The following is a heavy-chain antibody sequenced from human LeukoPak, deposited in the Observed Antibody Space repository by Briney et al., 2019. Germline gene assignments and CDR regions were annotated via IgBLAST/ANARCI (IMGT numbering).Heavy chain of an antibody. D-gene: IGHD3-22*01. CDR1: GFTFDDYA. CDR3: ASGGGLEYYYDSSGYGAFDI. CDR2: ISWNSGSI. Sequence: GRSLRLSCAASGFTFDDYAMHWVRQAPGKGLEWVSGISWNSGSIGYADSVKGRFTISRDNAKNSLYLQMNSLRAEDTALYYRASGGGLEYYYDSSGYGAFDIWGQGTMVTVSS. V-gene: IGHV3-9*01. J-gene: IGHJ3*02.